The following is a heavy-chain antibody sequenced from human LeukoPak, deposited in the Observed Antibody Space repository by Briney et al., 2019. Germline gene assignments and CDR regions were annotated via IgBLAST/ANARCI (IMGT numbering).Heavy chain of an antibody. CDR3: ARDLRGFGDYLDY. D-gene: IGHD3-10*01. Sequence: ASVKVSCKASGFPFTGYYMYWVRQAPGQGLEWMGWINPDSGGTHYAQKFQGRVTLTRDTSISTAYMELSTMRSDDTALYYCARDLRGFGDYLDYWGQGTLVTVPS. J-gene: IGHJ4*02. V-gene: IGHV1-2*02. CDR1: GFPFTGYY. CDR2: INPDSGGT.